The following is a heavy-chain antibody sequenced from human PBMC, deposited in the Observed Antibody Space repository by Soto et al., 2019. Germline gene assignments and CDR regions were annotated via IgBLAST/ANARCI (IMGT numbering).Heavy chain of an antibody. CDR3: TTDLSSECSPAAFDY. CDR2: IKSHTDGGTT. D-gene: IGHD3-10*02. Sequence: EVQLVESGGGLVKPGGSLRVSCAASGFTFNNAWMNWVRQTPGKGLEWVGRIKSHTDGGTTEYAAPVKGRFPISREDAKITLYLQMHRPKAAHYAVYYCTTDLSSECSPAAFDYWGQGNLVSVSS. J-gene: IGHJ4*02. V-gene: IGHV3-15*07. CDR1: GFTFNNAW.